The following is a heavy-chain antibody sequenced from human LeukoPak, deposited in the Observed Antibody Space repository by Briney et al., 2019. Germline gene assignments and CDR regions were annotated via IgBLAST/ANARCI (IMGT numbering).Heavy chain of an antibody. CDR2: ISAYNGNT. V-gene: IGHV1-18*01. CDR1: GYTFTSYG. D-gene: IGHD6-13*01. J-gene: IGHJ4*02. Sequence: ASVKVSCKASGYTFTSYGISWVRQAPGQGLEWMGWISAYNGNTNYARKLQGRVTMTTDTSTSTAYMELRSLRSDDTDVYYCARRGPYDSSWYSEDFDYWGQGTLVTVSS. CDR3: ARRGPYDSSWYSEDFDY.